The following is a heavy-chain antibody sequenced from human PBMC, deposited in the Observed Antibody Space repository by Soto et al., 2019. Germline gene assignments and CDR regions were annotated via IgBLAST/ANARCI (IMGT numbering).Heavy chain of an antibody. D-gene: IGHD2-15*01. CDR1: GFSLSTSGVG. J-gene: IGHJ4*02. V-gene: IGHV2-5*02. Sequence: QITLKESGPTLVKPTQTLTLTCTFSGFSLSTSGVGVGWIRQPPGKALEWLALIYWDDDKRYSPSLKSRLTITKDTSKNQVVLTMNHMDPVHTATYYCAHSLLDIVVVVAKGAKFDYCGQGTLVTVSS. CDR3: AHSLLDIVVVVAKGAKFDY. CDR2: IYWDDDK.